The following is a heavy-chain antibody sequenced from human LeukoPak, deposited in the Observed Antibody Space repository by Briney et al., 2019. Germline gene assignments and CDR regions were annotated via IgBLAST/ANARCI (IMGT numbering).Heavy chain of an antibody. CDR1: DDSITIYY. J-gene: IGHJ4*02. V-gene: IGHV4-34*01. D-gene: IGHD3-22*01. CDR2: INHSGST. CDR3: ARRDVVVITSSFDY. Sequence: SETLSLTCTVSDDSITIYYWSWIRQPPGKGLEWIGEINHSGSTNYNPSLKSRIAISVDTSKNQFSLKLSSVTAADTAVYYCARRDVVVITSSFDYWGQGTLVTVSS.